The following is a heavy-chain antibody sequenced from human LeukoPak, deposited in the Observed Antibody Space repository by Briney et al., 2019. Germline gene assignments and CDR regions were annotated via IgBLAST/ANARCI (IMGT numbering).Heavy chain of an antibody. CDR2: IYSGAST. D-gene: IGHD3-22*01. CDR3: AKDEPLPPYYYDSSGYYYSSAFDI. CDR1: GFTVSSNY. Sequence: PGGSLRLSCAASGFTVSSNYMSWVRQAPGKGLEWVSVIYSGASTYYADSVKGRFTISRDNSKNTLYLQMNSLRAEDTAVYYCAKDEPLPPYYYDSSGYYYSSAFDIWGQGTMVTVSS. V-gene: IGHV3-53*01. J-gene: IGHJ3*02.